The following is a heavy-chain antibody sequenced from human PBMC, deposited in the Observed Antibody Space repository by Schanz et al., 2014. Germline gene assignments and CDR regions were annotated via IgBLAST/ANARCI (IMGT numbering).Heavy chain of an antibody. CDR3: ARDQAPYTNSSDVRYFDD. CDR1: GYTFTSDS. Sequence: QVQLVQSGAEVKKPGASVKVSCKASGYTFTSDSMHWVRQAPGQGLEWMGWISPYNGNTNYAQKLQGRVTMTADTATSTDYMDLRRLRSDDTAVYYCARDQAPYTNSSDVRYFDDWGQGSPVTVSS. J-gene: IGHJ4*02. CDR2: ISPYNGNT. V-gene: IGHV1-18*04. D-gene: IGHD6-6*01.